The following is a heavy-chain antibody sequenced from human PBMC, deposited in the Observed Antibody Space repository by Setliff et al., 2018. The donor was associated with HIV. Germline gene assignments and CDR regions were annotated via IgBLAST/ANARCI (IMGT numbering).Heavy chain of an antibody. D-gene: IGHD1-1*01. J-gene: IGHJ6*02. CDR1: GFTVSSNY. CDR2: IYSDGST. V-gene: IGHV3-53*01. CDR3: AKVAPLPGTMDV. Sequence: GESLKISCAASGFTVSSNYMSWFRQAPGKGLEWVSVIYSDGSTYYADSVKGRFTISRDNSKNTLYLQMNSLSAEDTAVYYCAKVAPLPGTMDVWGQGTTVTVSS.